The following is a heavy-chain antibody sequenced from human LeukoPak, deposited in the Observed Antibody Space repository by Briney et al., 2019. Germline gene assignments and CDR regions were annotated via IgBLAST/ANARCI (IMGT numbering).Heavy chain of an antibody. J-gene: IGHJ5*02. D-gene: IGHD3-9*01. CDR1: GYTFTGYY. CDR3: ARDSEDDILTGYYNWFDP. V-gene: IGHV1-2*02. Sequence: ASVKVSCKASGYTFTGYYMHWVRQAPRQGLEWMGWINPNSGGTNYAQKFQGRVTMTRDTSISTAYMELSRLRSDDTAVYYCARDSEDDILTGYYNWFDPWGQGTLVTVSS. CDR2: INPNSGGT.